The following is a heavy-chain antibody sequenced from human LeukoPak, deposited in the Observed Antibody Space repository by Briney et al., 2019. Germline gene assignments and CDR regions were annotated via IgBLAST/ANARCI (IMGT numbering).Heavy chain of an antibody. CDR3: AKDEVVVAANPSFALDY. J-gene: IGHJ4*02. CDR2: ISWNSGSI. D-gene: IGHD2-15*01. Sequence: PGGSLRLSCAASGFTFDDYAMHWVRQAPGKGLEWVSGISWNSGSIGYADSVKGRFTISRDNAKNSLYLQMNSLRAEDTALYYCAKDEVVVAANPSFALDYWGQGTLVTVSS. CDR1: GFTFDDYA. V-gene: IGHV3-9*01.